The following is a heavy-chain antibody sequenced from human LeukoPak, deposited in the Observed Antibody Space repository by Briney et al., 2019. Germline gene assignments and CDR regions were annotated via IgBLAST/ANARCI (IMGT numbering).Heavy chain of an antibody. CDR3: ARGPEDYDILTGYYYE. CDR2: IYYSGST. D-gene: IGHD3-9*01. J-gene: IGHJ4*02. CDR1: GGSISSSSYY. V-gene: IGHV4-39*07. Sequence: PSETLSPTCTVSGGSISSSSYYWGWIRQPPGKGLEWIGSIYYSGSTYYNPSLKSRVTISVDTSKNQFSLKLSSVTAADTAVYYCARGPEDYDILTGYYYEWGQGTLVTVSS.